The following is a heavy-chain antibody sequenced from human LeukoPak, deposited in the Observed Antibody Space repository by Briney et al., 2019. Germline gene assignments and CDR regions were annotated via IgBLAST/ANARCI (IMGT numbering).Heavy chain of an antibody. J-gene: IGHJ4*02. CDR3: ARGGITMVREFDY. Sequence: GASVKVSCKASGYTFTSYYIHWVRQAPGQGLEWMGIINPSGGGTSYAQKFQGRVTMTRDTSTSTVYMELSSQRSEDTAVYYCARGGITMVREFDYWGQGTLVTVSS. V-gene: IGHV1-46*01. D-gene: IGHD3-10*01. CDR1: GYTFTSYY. CDR2: INPSGGGT.